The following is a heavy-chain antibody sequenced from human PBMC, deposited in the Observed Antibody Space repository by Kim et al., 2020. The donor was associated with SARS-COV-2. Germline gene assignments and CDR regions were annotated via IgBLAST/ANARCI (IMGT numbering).Heavy chain of an antibody. D-gene: IGHD6-19*01. CDR3: AREPPAVAGTWSVLLPAYYYYGMDV. Sequence: GGSLRLSCAASGFTFSSYAMHWVRQAPGKGLEWVAVISYDGSNKYYADSVKGRFTISRDNSKNTLYLQMNSLRAEDTAVYYCAREPPAVAGTWSVLLPAYYYYGMDVWGQGTTVTVSS. CDR1: GFTFSSYA. CDR2: ISYDGSNK. J-gene: IGHJ6*02. V-gene: IGHV3-30*04.